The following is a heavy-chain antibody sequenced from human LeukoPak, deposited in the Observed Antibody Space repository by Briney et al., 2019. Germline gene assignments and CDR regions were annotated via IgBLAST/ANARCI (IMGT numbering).Heavy chain of an antibody. CDR2: MNPNSGNT. Sequence: ASVKVSCKASGYTFTSYDINWVRQATGQGLGRMGWMNPNSGNTGYAQKFQGRVTMTRNTSISTAYMELSSLRSEDTAVYYCARGHYDSSGYYPFDYWGQGTLVTVSS. J-gene: IGHJ4*02. CDR3: ARGHYDSSGYYPFDY. CDR1: GYTFTSYD. D-gene: IGHD3-22*01. V-gene: IGHV1-8*01.